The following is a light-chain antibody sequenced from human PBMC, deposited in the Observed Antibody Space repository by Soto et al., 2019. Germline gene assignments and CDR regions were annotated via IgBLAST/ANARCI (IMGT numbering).Light chain of an antibody. V-gene: IGKV3-20*01. CDR3: QQYGRSPT. Sequence: EIVLTQSPATLSLSPGERATLSCRATESVSTYLAWYQQKPGRAPRLLIYGASRRATGIPDRFSGSGSGTDFTLTISRLEPEDFVVYYCQQYGRSPTFGQGTKVDIK. CDR1: ESVSTY. CDR2: GAS. J-gene: IGKJ1*01.